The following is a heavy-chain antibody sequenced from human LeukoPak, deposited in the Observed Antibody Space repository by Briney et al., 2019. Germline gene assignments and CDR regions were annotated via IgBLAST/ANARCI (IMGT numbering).Heavy chain of an antibody. V-gene: IGHV1-69*04. Sequence: SVKVSCKTSGGTFSSSAITWVRQAPGQGLEWMGRIIPVLNITTYAQKFQGSVTITADTSTSTVYMGLSSLRSEETAVYYCARDQGLTAPPPYGLDVWGQGTTVIVSS. CDR3: ARDQGLTAPPPYGLDV. D-gene: IGHD5-18*01. CDR2: IIPVLNIT. CDR1: GGTFSSSA. J-gene: IGHJ6*02.